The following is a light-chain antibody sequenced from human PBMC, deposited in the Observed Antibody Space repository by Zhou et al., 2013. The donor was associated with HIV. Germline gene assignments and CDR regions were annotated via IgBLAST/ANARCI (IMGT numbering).Light chain of an antibody. CDR3: QQYGSSPRLT. Sequence: EIVLTQSPGTLSLSPGERATLSCRASQSVSSNYLAWYQHKPGQAPRLLIYGASTRATGIPDRFSGSGSGTDFTLTISRLEPEDFAVYYCQQYGSSPRLTFGGGTKVEIK. J-gene: IGKJ4*01. CDR1: QSVSSNY. CDR2: GAS. V-gene: IGKV3-20*01.